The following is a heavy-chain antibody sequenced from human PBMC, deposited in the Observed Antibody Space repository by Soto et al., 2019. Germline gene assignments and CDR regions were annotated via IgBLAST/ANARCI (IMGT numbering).Heavy chain of an antibody. CDR2: INHSGST. CDR1: GGSFSGYY. CDR3: ARCIVVVPAARGSWFDP. V-gene: IGHV4-34*01. Sequence: SETLSLTCAVYGGSFSGYYWSWIRQPPGKGLEWIGEINHSGSTNYNPSLKSRVTISVDTSKNQFSLKLSSVTAADTAVYYCARCIVVVPAARGSWFDPWGQGTMVTVAS. D-gene: IGHD2-2*01. J-gene: IGHJ5*02.